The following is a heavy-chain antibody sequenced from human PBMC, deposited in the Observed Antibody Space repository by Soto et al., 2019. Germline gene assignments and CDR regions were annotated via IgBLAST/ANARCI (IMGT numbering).Heavy chain of an antibody. J-gene: IGHJ4*02. V-gene: IGHV3-64D*08. Sequence: GGSLRLSCSASGFTFSSYAMHWVRQAPGKGLEYVSAISSNGGSTYYADSVKGRFTISRDNYKNTLYLQMSSLRAEDTAVYYGVKTGYSYGPFDYWGQGTLVTVSS. CDR3: VKTGYSYGPFDY. CDR2: ISSNGGST. CDR1: GFTFSSYA. D-gene: IGHD5-18*01.